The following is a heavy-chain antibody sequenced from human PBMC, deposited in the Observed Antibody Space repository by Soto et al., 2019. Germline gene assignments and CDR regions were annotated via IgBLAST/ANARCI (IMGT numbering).Heavy chain of an antibody. CDR2: ISTYTGNT. Sequence: QVHLVQSGAEVKKPGASVKVSCKASGYTFTNYDINWVRQAPGQGLEWMGWISTYTGNTNYAQKLQGTVTMTTDTSTSPAYMQLRSLRSDDTAVYYCARGYYYGSGRPTPGGMDVWGQGTTVTVSS. CDR1: GYTFTNYD. V-gene: IGHV1-18*01. J-gene: IGHJ6*02. CDR3: ARGYYYGSGRPTPGGMDV. D-gene: IGHD3-10*01.